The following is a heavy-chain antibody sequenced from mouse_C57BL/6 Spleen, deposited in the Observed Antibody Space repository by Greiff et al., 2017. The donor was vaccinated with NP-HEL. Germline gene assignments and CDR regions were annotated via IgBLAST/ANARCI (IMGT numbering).Heavy chain of an antibody. Sequence: EVQLQQSGPELVKPGASVKIPCKASGYTSTDYNMDWVKQSHGKSLEWIGDINPNNGGTIYNQKFKGKATLTVDKSSSTAYMELRSLTSEDTAVYYCARRAYYGSSFDYWGQGTTLTVSS. D-gene: IGHD1-1*01. J-gene: IGHJ2*01. CDR3: ARRAYYGSSFDY. CDR1: GYTSTDYN. CDR2: INPNNGGT. V-gene: IGHV1-18*01.